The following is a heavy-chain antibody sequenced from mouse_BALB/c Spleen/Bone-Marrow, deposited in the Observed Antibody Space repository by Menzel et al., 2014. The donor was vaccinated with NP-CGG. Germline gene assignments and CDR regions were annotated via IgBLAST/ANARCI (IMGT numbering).Heavy chain of an antibody. Sequence: VHLVESGSGLVAPSQSLSITCTVSGFSLTSYGVHWVRQPPGKGLEWLGVIWAGGSTNYNSALMSRLSISKDNSKSQVFLKMNSLQTDDTAMYYCASMITTAWFAYWGQGTLVTVSA. CDR1: GFSLTSYG. CDR2: IWAGGST. V-gene: IGHV2-9*02. D-gene: IGHD2-4*01. CDR3: ASMITTAWFAY. J-gene: IGHJ3*01.